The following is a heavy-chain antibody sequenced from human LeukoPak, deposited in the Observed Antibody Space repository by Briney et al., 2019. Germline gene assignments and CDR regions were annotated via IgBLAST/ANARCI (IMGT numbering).Heavy chain of an antibody. V-gene: IGHV4-34*01. Sequence: SETLSLTCAVYGGSFSGYYWSWIRQPPGKGLEWIGEINHSGSTNYNPSHKSRVTISVDTSKNQFSLKLSSVTAADTAVYYCARGGLNYYDSGFDYWGQGTLVTVSS. J-gene: IGHJ4*02. D-gene: IGHD3-22*01. CDR2: INHSGST. CDR1: GGSFSGYY. CDR3: ARGGLNYYDSGFDY.